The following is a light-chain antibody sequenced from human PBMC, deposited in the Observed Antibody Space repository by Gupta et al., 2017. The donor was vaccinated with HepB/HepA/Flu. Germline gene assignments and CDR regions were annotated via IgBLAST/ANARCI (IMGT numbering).Light chain of an antibody. V-gene: IGLV2-23*02. CDR1: SSDVGSYNL. Sequence: QSTLTQPASVSGSPGQSITISCTGTSSDVGSYNLVAWYQQHPGKAPKLVIYEVNTWPSGVSNRFSGYKSGNTASLTISGLQAEDEADYYCCSYAGSSTYVFGTGTKVTVL. CDR3: CSYAGSSTYV. CDR2: EVN. J-gene: IGLJ1*01.